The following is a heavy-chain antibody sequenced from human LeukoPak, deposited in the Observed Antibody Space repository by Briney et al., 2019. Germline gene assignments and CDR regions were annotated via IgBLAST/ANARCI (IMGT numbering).Heavy chain of an antibody. Sequence: GGSLRLSCAASGFTYSSYTMNWVRQAPGKGLEWVSSISGSSRHKYYADSVKGRFTISRDNAKNSLYLQMNSLRAEDTAVYYCARTANFAAGYYIDYWGQGTLVTVSS. J-gene: IGHJ4*02. CDR3: ARTANFAAGYYIDY. CDR1: GFTYSSYT. V-gene: IGHV3-21*01. CDR2: ISGSSRHK. D-gene: IGHD6-13*01.